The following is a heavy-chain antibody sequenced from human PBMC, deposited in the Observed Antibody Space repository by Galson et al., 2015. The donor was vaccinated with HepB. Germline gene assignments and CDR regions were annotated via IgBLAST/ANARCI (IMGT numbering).Heavy chain of an antibody. CDR2: INHSGST. J-gene: IGHJ4*02. Sequence: LSLTCAVYGGSFSGYYWSWIRQPPGKGLEWIGEINHSGSTNYNPSLKSRVTISVDTSKNQFSLKLSSVTAADTAVYYCARVSPLRVLWFGDPRDGGQGTLVTVSS. V-gene: IGHV4-34*01. D-gene: IGHD3-10*01. CDR3: ARVSPLRVLWFGDPRD. CDR1: GGSFSGYY.